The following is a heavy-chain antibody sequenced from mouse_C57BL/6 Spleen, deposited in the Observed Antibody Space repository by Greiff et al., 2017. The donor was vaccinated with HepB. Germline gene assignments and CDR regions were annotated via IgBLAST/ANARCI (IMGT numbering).Heavy chain of an antibody. CDR2: IRNKANGYTT. J-gene: IGHJ2*01. CDR3: ARYQVGFDY. CDR1: GFTFTDYY. Sequence: EVKVVESGGGLVQPGGSLSLSCAASGFTFTDYYMSWVRQPPGKALEWLGFIRNKANGYTTEYSASVKGRFTISRDNSQSILYLQMNALRAEDSATYYCARYQVGFDYWGQGTTLTVSS. V-gene: IGHV7-3*01. D-gene: IGHD1-3*01.